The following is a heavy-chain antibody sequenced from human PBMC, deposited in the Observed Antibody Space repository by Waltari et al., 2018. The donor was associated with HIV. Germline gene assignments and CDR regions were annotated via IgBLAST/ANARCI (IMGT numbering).Heavy chain of an antibody. CDR2: IDHAGFT. V-gene: IGHV4-34*01. Sequence: QVQQNQWGAGLLKTSETLSLTCAVYGGSFSGNYWTWIRQPSGKGLEWIGEIDHAGFTNYYRSVKSRFTMSVDTARNQFSLKLTSVTAADTALYYWARRAPMAYFVYWGQCSLVTVSS. CDR1: GGSFSGNY. J-gene: IGHJ4*02. D-gene: IGHD2-8*01. CDR3: ARRAPMAYFVY.